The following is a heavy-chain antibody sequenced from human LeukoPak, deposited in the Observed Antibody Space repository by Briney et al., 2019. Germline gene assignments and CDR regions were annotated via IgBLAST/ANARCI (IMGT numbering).Heavy chain of an antibody. Sequence: AGSLRLSCVASGFTFSSYAMSWVRQAPGKGLEWVSAISGSGGSTYYADSVKGRFTISRDNSKNPLYLQMNSLRAEDTAVYYCAIQRGWFPSGFYPWGQGTLVTVSS. J-gene: IGHJ5*02. CDR1: GFTFSSYA. D-gene: IGHD6-19*01. CDR3: AIQRGWFPSGFYP. V-gene: IGHV3-23*01. CDR2: ISGSGGST.